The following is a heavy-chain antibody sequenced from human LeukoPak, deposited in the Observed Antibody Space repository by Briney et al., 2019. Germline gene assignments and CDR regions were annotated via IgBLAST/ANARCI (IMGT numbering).Heavy chain of an antibody. Sequence: SETLSLTCAVYGGSFSGYYWSWIRQPPGEGLEWIGEINHSGSTNYNPSLKSRVTISVDTSKNQFSLKLSSVTAADTAVYYCARGRGSGSHSGIDYWGQGTLVTVSS. J-gene: IGHJ4*02. D-gene: IGHD1-26*01. CDR2: INHSGST. CDR3: ARGRGSGSHSGIDY. CDR1: GGSFSGYY. V-gene: IGHV4-34*01.